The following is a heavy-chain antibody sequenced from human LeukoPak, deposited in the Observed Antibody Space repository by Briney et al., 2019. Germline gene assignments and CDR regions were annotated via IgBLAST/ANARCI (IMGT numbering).Heavy chain of an antibody. V-gene: IGHV3-30-3*01. Sequence: GGSLRLSCAASGFTFSSYAMHWVRQAPGKGLEWVAVISYDGSNKYYADSVKGRFTISRDNAKNSLYLQMNSLRAEDTALYYCAKELDAFDIWGQGTMVTVSS. CDR3: AKELDAFDI. J-gene: IGHJ3*02. CDR1: GFTFSSYA. CDR2: ISYDGSNK.